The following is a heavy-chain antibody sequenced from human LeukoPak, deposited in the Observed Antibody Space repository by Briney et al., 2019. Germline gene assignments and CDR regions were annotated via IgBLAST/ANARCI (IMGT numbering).Heavy chain of an antibody. CDR2: INTNTGNP. CDR3: AIGTPGSGSHYYYYYMDV. J-gene: IGHJ6*03. D-gene: IGHD3-10*01. Sequence: GASVKVSCKTSGYTFTSYAISWVRQAPGQGLEWMGWINTNTGNPTYAQGFTGRFVFSLDTSVSTAYLQISSLKAEDTAVYYCAIGTPGSGSHYYYYYMDVWGKGTTVTVSS. V-gene: IGHV7-4-1*02. CDR1: GYTFTSYA.